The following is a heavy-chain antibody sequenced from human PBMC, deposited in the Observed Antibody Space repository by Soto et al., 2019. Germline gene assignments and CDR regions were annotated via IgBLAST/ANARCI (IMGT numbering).Heavy chain of an antibody. CDR3: ARASVVVAATQEGEFYYYYYGMDV. D-gene: IGHD2-15*01. Sequence: PGGSLRLSCAASGFTFSSYGMHWVRQAPGKGLEWVAVIWYDGSNKYYADSVKGRFTISRDNSKNTLYLQMNSLRAEDTAVYYCARASVVVAATQEGEFYYYYYGMDVWGQGTTVTVSS. CDR1: GFTFSSYG. CDR2: IWYDGSNK. J-gene: IGHJ6*02. V-gene: IGHV3-33*01.